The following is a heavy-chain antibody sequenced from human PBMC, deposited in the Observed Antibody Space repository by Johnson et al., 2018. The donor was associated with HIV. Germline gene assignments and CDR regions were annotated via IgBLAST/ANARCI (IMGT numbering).Heavy chain of an antibody. Sequence: VQLVESGGGLVKPGGSLRLSCAASGFTFSDYYMSWIRQAAGKGLAWLSYNSTSGSTLYYAASVQGRFTISRDNTKNSLYLQMKRLRAEDTALYSCARVGGYCGGDCYAFDIWGQGTMVSVSS. D-gene: IGHD2-21*02. J-gene: IGHJ3*02. CDR1: GFTFSDYY. CDR3: ARVGGYCGGDCYAFDI. CDR2: NSTSGSTL. V-gene: IGHV3-11*01.